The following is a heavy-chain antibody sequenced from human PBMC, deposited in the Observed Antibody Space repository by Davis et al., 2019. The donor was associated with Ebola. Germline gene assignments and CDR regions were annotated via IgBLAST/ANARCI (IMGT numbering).Heavy chain of an antibody. J-gene: IGHJ6*02. CDR2: ISAYNGNT. D-gene: IGHD3-9*01. V-gene: IGHV1-18*01. CDR1: GGTFSSYA. CDR3: ARDILTAHIPLSYYYGMDV. Sequence: AASVKVSCKASGGTFSSYAISWVRQAPGQGLEWMGWISAYNGNTNYAQKLQGRVTMTTDTSTSTAYMELRSLRSDDTAVYYCARDILTAHIPLSYYYGMDVWGQGTTVTVSS.